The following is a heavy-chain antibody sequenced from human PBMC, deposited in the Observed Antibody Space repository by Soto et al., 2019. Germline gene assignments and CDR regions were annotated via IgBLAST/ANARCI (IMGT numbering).Heavy chain of an antibody. CDR2: IYHSGST. Sequence: SDTLSLTCAVSGGSISSGGYSWSWIRQPPGKGLGWIGYIYHSGSTYYNPSLKSRVTISVDRSKNQFSLKLSSVTAADTAVYYCARAMTKVTTIDYWGQGTLVTVSS. CDR1: GGSISSGGYS. V-gene: IGHV4-30-2*01. J-gene: IGHJ4*02. CDR3: ARAMTKVTTIDY. D-gene: IGHD4-17*01.